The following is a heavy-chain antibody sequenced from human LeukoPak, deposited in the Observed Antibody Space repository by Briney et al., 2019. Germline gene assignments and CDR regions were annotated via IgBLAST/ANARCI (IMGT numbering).Heavy chain of an antibody. Sequence: PSETLSLTCTVSGGSVSGYYWSWVRRPPGTGLEWIGYIYPSGSTNYNPSLKSRVAISADTSMNQFSLKLSSVTAADTAVYFCARRVLGYCRGGSCYGLSYYMDVWGEGTTVTVSS. CDR3: ARRVLGYCRGGSCYGLSYYMDV. J-gene: IGHJ6*03. D-gene: IGHD2-15*01. CDR1: GGSVSGYY. V-gene: IGHV4-4*09. CDR2: IYPSGST.